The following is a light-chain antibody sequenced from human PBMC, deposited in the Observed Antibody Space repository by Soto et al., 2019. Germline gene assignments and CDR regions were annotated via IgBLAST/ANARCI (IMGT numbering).Light chain of an antibody. CDR1: SSNIGAGYD. J-gene: IGLJ2*01. CDR3: QSYDSSLSGSDVV. V-gene: IGLV1-40*01. CDR2: GNS. Sequence: QSVLTQPPSVSGAPGQRVTISCTGSSSNIGAGYDVHWYQQLPGTAPKLLIYGNSNRPSGVPDRFSGSKSGTSASLAITGLQAEDEADYYCQSYDSSLSGSDVVFGGATKVTVL.